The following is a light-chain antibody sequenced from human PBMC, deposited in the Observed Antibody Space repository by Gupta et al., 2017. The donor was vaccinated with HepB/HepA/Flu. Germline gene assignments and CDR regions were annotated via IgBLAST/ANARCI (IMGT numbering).Light chain of an antibody. CDR1: ALPKKY. V-gene: IGLV3-10*01. CDR2: EDN. J-gene: IGLJ2*01. CDR3: YSTDSSGNVMV. Sequence: SYELTPPPSVSVSPGQAARITCSGDALPKKYAYWYQQKSGQAPVLAIYEDNKRPSGIPERFSGSTSGTMATLTISGAQVEDEADYYCYSTDSSGNVMVFGGGTKLTVL.